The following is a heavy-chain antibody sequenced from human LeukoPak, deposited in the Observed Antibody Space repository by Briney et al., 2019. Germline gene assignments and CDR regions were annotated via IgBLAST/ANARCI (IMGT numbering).Heavy chain of an antibody. J-gene: IGHJ5*01. Sequence: GGSLRLSCAASGFTFNNYGMHWVRQAPGKGLEWVAFIWSDGSNKYYADSVKGRFTISRDNSEDTLYLQMNSLRVEDTAVYYCARDPAGSGFAFDSWGQGALVTVSS. V-gene: IGHV3-33*08. D-gene: IGHD1-1*01. CDR1: GFTFNNYG. CDR3: ARDPAGSGFAFDS. CDR2: IWSDGSNK.